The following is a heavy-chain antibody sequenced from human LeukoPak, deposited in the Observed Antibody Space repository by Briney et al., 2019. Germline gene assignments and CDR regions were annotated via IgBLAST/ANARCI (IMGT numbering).Heavy chain of an antibody. J-gene: IGHJ6*03. Sequence: ASVEVSCKASGYTFTSYAMNWVRQAPGQGLEWMGWMNPNSGNTGYAQKFQGRVTMTRNTSISTAYMELSSLRPDDTAVYSCARGVTARGFYYYMDIWGNGTTVTISS. CDR3: ARGVTARGFYYYMDI. D-gene: IGHD2-21*02. V-gene: IGHV1-8*02. CDR1: GYTFTSYA. CDR2: MNPNSGNT.